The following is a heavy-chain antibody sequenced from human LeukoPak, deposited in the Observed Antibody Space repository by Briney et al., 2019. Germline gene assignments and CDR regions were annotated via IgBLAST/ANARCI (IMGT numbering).Heavy chain of an antibody. V-gene: IGHV3-30*18. CDR3: AKEAGYCSGGSCYSGYYFDY. CDR1: GFTFSSYG. Sequence: GGSLRLSCAASGFTFSSYGMHWVRQAPGKGLEWVAVISYGGSNKYYADSVKGRFTISRDNSKNTLYLQMNSLRAEDTAVYYCAKEAGYCSGGSCYSGYYFDYWRQGTLVTVSS. CDR2: ISYGGSNK. D-gene: IGHD2-15*01. J-gene: IGHJ4*02.